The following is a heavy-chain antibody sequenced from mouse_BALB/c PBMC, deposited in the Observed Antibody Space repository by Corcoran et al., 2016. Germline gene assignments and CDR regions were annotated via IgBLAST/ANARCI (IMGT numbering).Heavy chain of an antibody. Sequence: EVQLQQSGPELVKPGASMKISCKASGYSFTGYTMNWVKQSHGNNLEWIGLINPYNGGTSYNQKVKCKATLTVDKSSSTAYMELLSLTSEDYAGYYWARPAIDYAMDNWVQGTSVTVAS. CDR2: INPYNGGT. D-gene: IGHD2-12*01. V-gene: IGHV1-18*01. J-gene: IGHJ4*01. CDR3: ARPAIDYAMDN. CDR1: GYSFTGYT.